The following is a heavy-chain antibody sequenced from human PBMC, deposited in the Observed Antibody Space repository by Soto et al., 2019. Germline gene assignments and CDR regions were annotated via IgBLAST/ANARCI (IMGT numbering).Heavy chain of an antibody. CDR3: ARGHLRITMVRGTRQYGMDV. CDR1: GGSFSGYY. Sequence: PSETLSLTCAVYGGSFSGYYWSWIRQPPGKGLEWIGEINHSGSTNYNPSLKSRVTISVDTSKNQFSLKLSSVTAADTAVYYCARGHLRITMVRGTRQYGMDVWGQGTTVTVSS. V-gene: IGHV4-34*01. D-gene: IGHD3-10*01. J-gene: IGHJ6*02. CDR2: INHSGST.